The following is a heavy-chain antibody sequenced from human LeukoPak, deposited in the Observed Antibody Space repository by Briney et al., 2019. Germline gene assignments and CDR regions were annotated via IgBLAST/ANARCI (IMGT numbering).Heavy chain of an antibody. CDR3: AREAGRPGIAAAGTANDY. V-gene: IGHV3-11*01. D-gene: IGHD6-13*01. Sequence: GGSLRLSCAASGFIFSDYHMNWIRQAPGKGLEWVSYISSSGSTIYYADSVKGRFTISRDNAKNSLYLQMNSLRAEDTAVYYCAREAGRPGIAAAGTANDYWGQGTLVTVSS. J-gene: IGHJ4*02. CDR1: GFIFSDYH. CDR2: ISSSGSTI.